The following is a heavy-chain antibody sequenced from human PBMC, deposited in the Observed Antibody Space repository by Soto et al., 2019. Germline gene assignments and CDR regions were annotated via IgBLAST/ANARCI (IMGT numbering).Heavy chain of an antibody. CDR3: VRMGFSGGGYLSYYYYGMDI. D-gene: IGHD5-12*01. Sequence: GESLKISCKGSGYSFTKYWIGWVRQMPGKSLEWLVIIYPDESDIRYSPFFQGQVTISADKSICTAYLQWSSLKASDTAMYYCVRMGFSGGGYLSYYYYGMDIWGQGTTVTVSS. J-gene: IGHJ6*02. V-gene: IGHV5-51*01. CDR2: IYPDESDI. CDR1: GYSFTKYW.